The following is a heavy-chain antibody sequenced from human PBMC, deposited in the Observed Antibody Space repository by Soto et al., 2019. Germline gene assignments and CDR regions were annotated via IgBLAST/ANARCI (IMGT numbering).Heavy chain of an antibody. CDR3: AVTDLPFRPLTAPTENGMDV. D-gene: IGHD2-21*02. CDR2: IVVVNGNT. Sequence: ELVQSGPEAREPGTSVKVSCRASGFSFGDSAVQWVRQGRGQRLEWIGWIVVVNGNTNYAPRFEGRVTLTRDASTSTSHMELTSLSSDDTAVYFCAVTDLPFRPLTAPTENGMDVWGQGTTVTVSS. CDR1: GFSFGDSA. V-gene: IGHV1-58*01. J-gene: IGHJ6*02.